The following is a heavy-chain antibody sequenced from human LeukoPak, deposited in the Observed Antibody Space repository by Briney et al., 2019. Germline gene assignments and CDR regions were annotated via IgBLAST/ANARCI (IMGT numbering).Heavy chain of an antibody. J-gene: IGHJ5*02. CDR2: IYGGGST. D-gene: IGHD6-19*01. CDR1: GDSLSAHY. CDR3: ARNVGWYSHDT. Sequence: SETLSLTCTVSGDSLSAHYWSWIRQPPGKGLEWIGYIYGGGSTHYDPSFRSRATISEDTSKNQFSLQLTSVTAADTAVYYCARNVGWYSHDTWGQGTLVTVSS. V-gene: IGHV4-59*08.